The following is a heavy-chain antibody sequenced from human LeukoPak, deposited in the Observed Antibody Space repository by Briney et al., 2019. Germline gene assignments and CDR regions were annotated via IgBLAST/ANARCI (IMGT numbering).Heavy chain of an antibody. CDR3: ARYALNTYYYDSSGYYYFDY. CDR1: GGTFSSYA. Sequence: GASVKVSCKASGGTFSSYAVSWGRQAPGQGLEWMGGIIPIFGTANYAQKFQGRVTITADESTSTAYMELSSLRSEDTAVYYCARYALNTYYYDSSGYYYFDYWGQGTLVTVSS. J-gene: IGHJ4*02. V-gene: IGHV1-69*13. D-gene: IGHD3-22*01. CDR2: IIPIFGTA.